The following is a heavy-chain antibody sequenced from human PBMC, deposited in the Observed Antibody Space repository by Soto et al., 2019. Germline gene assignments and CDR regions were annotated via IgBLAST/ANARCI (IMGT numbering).Heavy chain of an antibody. J-gene: IGHJ5*01. Sequence: QITLKESGPTLVKPTQTLTLTCTISGFSLSSDGEGVGWIRQPPGKALEWLAFICWDDDYRYSPSLQSRLNIIEDSSNILGLLILTNGDPVDSATYCCERRSTDIRCWSSGWFDSWGQGILVTVS. CDR1: GFSLSSDGEG. CDR3: ERRSTDIRCWSSGWFDS. V-gene: IGHV2-5*02. D-gene: IGHD3-10*01. CDR2: ICWDDDY.